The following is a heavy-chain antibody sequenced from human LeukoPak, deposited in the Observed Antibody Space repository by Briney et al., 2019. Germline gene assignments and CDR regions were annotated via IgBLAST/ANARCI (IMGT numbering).Heavy chain of an antibody. CDR3: ATTLDYDSSGYYLEYFQH. CDR2: ISYDGSNK. J-gene: IGHJ1*01. Sequence: PGGSLRLSCAASGFTFSSYGMHWVRQAPGKGLEWAATISYDGSNKYYADSVKGRFTISRDNSKNTLYLQMNSLRAEDTAVYYCATTLDYDSSGYYLEYFQHWGQGTLVTVSS. D-gene: IGHD3-22*01. CDR1: GFTFSSYG. V-gene: IGHV3-30*03.